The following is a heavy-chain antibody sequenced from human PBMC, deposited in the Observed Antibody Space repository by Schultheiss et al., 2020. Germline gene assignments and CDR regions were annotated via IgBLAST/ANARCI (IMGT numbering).Heavy chain of an antibody. CDR2: INHSGST. CDR1: GGSISSSNW. J-gene: IGHJ4*02. Sequence: SETLSLTCAVSGGSISSSNWWSWVRQPPGKGLEWIGEINHSGSTNYNPSLKSRVTISVDTSKNQFSLKLSSVTAADTAVYYCARASGITIASSFDYWGQGTLVNVSS. D-gene: IGHD3-3*01. V-gene: IGHV4-4*02. CDR3: ARASGITIASSFDY.